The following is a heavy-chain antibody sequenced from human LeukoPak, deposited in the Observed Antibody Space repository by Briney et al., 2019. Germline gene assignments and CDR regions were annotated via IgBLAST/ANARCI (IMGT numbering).Heavy chain of an antibody. D-gene: IGHD4-11*01. CDR2: INHSGST. CDR1: GGSFSGYY. Sequence: SETLSLTCAVYGGSFSGYYWSWIRQPPGKGLKWIGEINHSGSTNYNPSLKSRVTISVDTSKNQFSLKLSSVTAADTAVYYCARSGGDSNYYAKPDYWGQGTLVTVSS. J-gene: IGHJ4*02. V-gene: IGHV4-34*01. CDR3: ARSGGDSNYYAKPDY.